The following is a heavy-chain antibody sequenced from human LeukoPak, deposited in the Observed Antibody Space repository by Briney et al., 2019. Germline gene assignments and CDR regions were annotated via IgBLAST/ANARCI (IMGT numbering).Heavy chain of an antibody. CDR3: ARGREAAALYYFDY. J-gene: IGHJ4*02. CDR1: GGTFSSYA. V-gene: IGHV1-69*05. CDR2: IIPIFGTA. Sequence: ASVKVSCKASGGTFSSYAISWARQAPRQGLEWMGGIIPIFGTANYAQKFQGRVTITTDESTSTAYMELSSLRSEDTAVYYCARGREAAALYYFDYWGQGTLVTVSS. D-gene: IGHD6-13*01.